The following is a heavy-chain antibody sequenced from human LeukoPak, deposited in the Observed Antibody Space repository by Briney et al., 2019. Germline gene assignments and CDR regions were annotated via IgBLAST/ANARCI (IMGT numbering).Heavy chain of an antibody. CDR2: ISWDGGST. CDR3: AKDSTLSRGYSGYELDY. D-gene: IGHD5-12*01. CDR1: GFTFDDYT. Sequence: GGSLRLSCAASGFTFDDYTMHWVRQAPGKGLEWVSLISWDGGSTYYADSVKGRFTISRDNSKNSLYLQMNSLRTEDTALYCCAKDSTLSRGYSGYELDYWGQGTLVTVSP. J-gene: IGHJ4*02. V-gene: IGHV3-43*01.